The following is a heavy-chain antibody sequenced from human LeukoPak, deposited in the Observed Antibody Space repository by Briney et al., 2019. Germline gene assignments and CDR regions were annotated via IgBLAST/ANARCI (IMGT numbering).Heavy chain of an antibody. V-gene: IGHV3-48*04. CDR2: ISSSGSTI. J-gene: IGHJ4*02. CDR1: GFTFSSYS. Sequence: GGSLRLSCAASGFTFSSYSMNWVRQAPGKGLEWVSYISSSGSTIYYADSVKGRFTISRDNAKNSLYLQMNSLRAEDTAVYYCARLGGRYYFDYWGQGTLVTVSS. CDR3: ARLGGRYYFDY.